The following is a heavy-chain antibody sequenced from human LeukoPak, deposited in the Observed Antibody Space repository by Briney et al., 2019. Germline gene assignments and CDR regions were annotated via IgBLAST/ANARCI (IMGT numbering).Heavy chain of an antibody. CDR3: ARDRFDDSSGYYYHYYYYMDV. J-gene: IGHJ6*03. CDR1: GGPIISSSYY. D-gene: IGHD3-22*01. CDR2: IYYNGNT. V-gene: IGHV4-39*07. Sequence: SETLSLTCIVSGGPIISSSYYWGWIRQPPGKGLEWIGSIYYNGNTDYNPSLKSRVAISVETSKNQFSLKLSAVTAADTAVYYCARDRFDDSSGYYYHYYYYMDVWGKGTTVTVSS.